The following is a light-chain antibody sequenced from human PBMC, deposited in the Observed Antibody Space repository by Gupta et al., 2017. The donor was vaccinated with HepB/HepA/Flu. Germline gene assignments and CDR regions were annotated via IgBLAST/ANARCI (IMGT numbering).Light chain of an antibody. CDR1: QSVLYTSNNKNY. J-gene: IGKJ1*01. CDR2: WAS. Sequence: DIVVTQPPDSLAFSLGGRATINCKSSQSVLYTSNNKNYVAWYQQKPEQPTKLLIAWASTRESGVPARISGSGYGKDFTLTISRQQAEDVAVYYSQKNYCTPQRTFGQGTKVEIK. CDR3: QKNYCTPQRT. V-gene: IGKV4-1*01.